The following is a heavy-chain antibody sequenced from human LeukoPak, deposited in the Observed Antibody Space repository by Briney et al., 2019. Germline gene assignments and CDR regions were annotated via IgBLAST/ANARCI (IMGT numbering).Heavy chain of an antibody. V-gene: IGHV3-7*01. CDR1: GFTFSSYG. D-gene: IGHD2-15*01. CDR2: IKQDGSEK. CDR3: ARQRRYCSGDSCYQRTFDF. Sequence: GGSLRLSCAASGFTFSSYGMHWVRQAPGKGLEWVANIKQDGSEKYYVDSVKGRFTISRDNAKNSVYMQMNSLRAEDTAVYSCARQRRYCSGDSCYQRTFDFWGQGTLVTVSS. J-gene: IGHJ4*02.